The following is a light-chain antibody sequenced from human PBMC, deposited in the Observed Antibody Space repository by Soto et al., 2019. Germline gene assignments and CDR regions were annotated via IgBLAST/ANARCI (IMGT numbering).Light chain of an antibody. J-gene: IGKJ1*01. CDR2: EAS. CDR1: QDINNY. V-gene: IGKV1-33*01. Sequence: IQMTQSPSSLSASVGDRVTITCQASQDINNYLNWFQQRPGTAPKLLIYEASTLETGVPSRFSGSGSGTDFTFTISSLQPEDIATYYCQQYDTLPPTFGQGTKVEI. CDR3: QQYDTLPPT.